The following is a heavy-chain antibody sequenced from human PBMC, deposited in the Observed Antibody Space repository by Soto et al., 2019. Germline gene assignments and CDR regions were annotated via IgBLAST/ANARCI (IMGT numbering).Heavy chain of an antibody. V-gene: IGHV4-31*03. CDR3: VRYPSRAHYFAMDV. J-gene: IGHJ6*02. CDR2: IYYSGTT. D-gene: IGHD3-10*01. CDR1: GGSINSGGYY. Sequence: PSETLSLTCTVSGGSINSGGYYWSWVRQHPGKGLVWIGYIYYSGTTYYNPSLQSRLTISIDTSKNQFSLNLGSVTAADTAVYYCVRYPSRAHYFAMDVWGQGTTVPVSS.